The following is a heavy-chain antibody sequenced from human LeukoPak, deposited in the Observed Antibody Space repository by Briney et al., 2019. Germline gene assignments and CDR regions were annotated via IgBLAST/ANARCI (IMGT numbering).Heavy chain of an antibody. CDR3: AIWGSDAFDI. J-gene: IGHJ3*02. CDR1: GGSISSYH. Sequence: SETLSLTCTVSGGSISSYHWSWIRQPPGKGLEWIGKIYYSGSTNYSPSLKSRVTTSVDTSSNQFSLKLSSVTAADTAVCYCAIWGSDAFDIWGQGTMVTVSS. CDR2: IYYSGST. V-gene: IGHV4-59*01. D-gene: IGHD7-27*01.